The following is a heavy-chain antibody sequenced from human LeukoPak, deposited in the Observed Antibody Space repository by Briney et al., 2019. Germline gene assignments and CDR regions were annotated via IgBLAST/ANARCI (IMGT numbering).Heavy chain of an antibody. J-gene: IGHJ4*02. CDR3: ATHQSASYYYDSSGYYMLDY. Sequence: VASVKVSCKASGYTFTGYYMHWVRQAPGQGLEWMGWINPNSGGTNYAQKFQGRVTMTRDTSISTAYMGLSRLRSDDTAVYYCATHQSASYYYDSSGYYMLDYWGQGTLVTVSS. CDR1: GYTFTGYY. CDR2: INPNSGGT. D-gene: IGHD3-22*01. V-gene: IGHV1-2*02.